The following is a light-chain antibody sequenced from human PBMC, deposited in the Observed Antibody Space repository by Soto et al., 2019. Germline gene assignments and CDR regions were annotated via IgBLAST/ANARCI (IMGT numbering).Light chain of an antibody. CDR3: MQGTHWPAYT. CDR2: NVS. CDR1: RSLAYIDGNTY. V-gene: IGKV2-30*01. Sequence: DVLMTQSPLSLPVTLGQPASISCWSSRSLAYIDGNTYLNWFQQRPGQSPRRLIYNVSNRDSGVPDRFSGSGSGTAFTLKISRVEAEDLAVYYCMQGTHWPAYTFGQGTKLEIK. J-gene: IGKJ2*01.